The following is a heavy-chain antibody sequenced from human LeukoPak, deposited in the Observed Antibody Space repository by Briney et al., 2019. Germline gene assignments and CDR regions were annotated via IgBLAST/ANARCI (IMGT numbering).Heavy chain of an antibody. CDR2: INDGDGNT. Sequence: ATVKVSCKASGYTFTSYAVHWVRRAPGQSLEWMGYINDGDGNTKYSQEFQGRVTITRDTSASIVYMELSSLRSEDMAFYYCARERGEFGGSYFLDYWGQGTLVTVSS. J-gene: IGHJ4*02. V-gene: IGHV1-3*03. CDR3: ARERGEFGGSYFLDY. D-gene: IGHD1-26*01. CDR1: GYTFTSYA.